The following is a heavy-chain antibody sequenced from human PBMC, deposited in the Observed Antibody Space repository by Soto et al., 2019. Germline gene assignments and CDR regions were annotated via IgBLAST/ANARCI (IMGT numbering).Heavy chain of an antibody. V-gene: IGHV3-15*01. CDR2: ILSKTAGGTT. J-gene: IGHJ4*02. CDR3: ATHYPGISN. Sequence: GSLRISCPASRFTFSTACMSWVRHAADKGLEWVGRILSKTAGGTTDYDAPVNGTFTISRDDSNSTLYLQMDSLKTVDKAIYYCATHYPGISNWGQGTLVTVSS. D-gene: IGHD1-20*01. CDR1: RFTFSTAC.